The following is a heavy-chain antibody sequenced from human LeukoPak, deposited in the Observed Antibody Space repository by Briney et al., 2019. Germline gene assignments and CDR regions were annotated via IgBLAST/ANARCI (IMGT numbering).Heavy chain of an antibody. CDR1: GGSISSDH. CDR3: ARGPRIAVAGRRSWFDP. V-gene: IGHV4-59*01. D-gene: IGHD6-19*01. J-gene: IGHJ5*02. CDR2: IFYSGRT. Sequence: RSVTVSLTCTVSGGSISSDHWNWIRQPPGKGLEWIGCIFYSGRTYYVLPLKSRVTISVALSMGQFSLRVTSVTAADTAVYYCARGPRIAVAGRRSWFDPWGEGTLVT.